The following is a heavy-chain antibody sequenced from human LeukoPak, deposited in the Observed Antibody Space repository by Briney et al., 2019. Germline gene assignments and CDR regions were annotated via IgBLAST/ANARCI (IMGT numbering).Heavy chain of an antibody. CDR1: GGSITSDY. D-gene: IGHD4/OR15-4a*01. CDR3: SRGGANDL. Sequence: SETLSLTCTVSGGSITSDYGSWIRQPAGKGLEWIGRIFTSGSTSYNPSLKSRVTMSLDTSKNQFFLKLSSVTAADTAVYFCSRGGANDLWGQGTLVTVSS. J-gene: IGHJ5*02. V-gene: IGHV4-4*07. CDR2: IFTSGST.